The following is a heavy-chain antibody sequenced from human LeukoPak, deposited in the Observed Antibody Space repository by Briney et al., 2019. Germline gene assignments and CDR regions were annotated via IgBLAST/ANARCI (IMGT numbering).Heavy chain of an antibody. CDR3: AKDARRSSGWYFFDH. J-gene: IGHJ5*02. D-gene: IGHD6-19*01. CDR2: ISDGGDTT. Sequence: GGALRLSCVASGFTFSNLAMGWVRHPPVKGLEWVSVISDGGDTTYYADSVKGRFTISRDNSRNTLYLQMNSLRVEDTAVYYCAKDARRSSGWYFFDHWGQGTLVTVSS. CDR1: GFTFSNLA. V-gene: IGHV3-23*01.